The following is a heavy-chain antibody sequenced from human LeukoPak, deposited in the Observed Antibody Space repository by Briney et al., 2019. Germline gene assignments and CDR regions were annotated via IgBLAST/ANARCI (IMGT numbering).Heavy chain of an antibody. CDR2: INPNNGGT. CDR1: GYTFTDYY. D-gene: IGHD6-13*01. V-gene: IGHV1-2*02. J-gene: IGHJ4*02. CDR3: ASRPGVSAGPLHY. Sequence: ASVKVSCKASGYTFTDYYMDWVRQAPGQGLEWMGWINPNNGGTNYAQKFQGRVTMTRDTSISTAYMEVSRLTSDDTAVYYCASRPGVSAGPLHYWSQGTLVTVSS.